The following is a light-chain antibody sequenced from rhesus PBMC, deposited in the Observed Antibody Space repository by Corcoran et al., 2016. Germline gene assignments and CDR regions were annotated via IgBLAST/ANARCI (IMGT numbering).Light chain of an antibody. Sequence: DIQMSQSPSSLSASVGDKVTITCRASQGINNALAWYQQKPGKAPKFLNYATSNLKSGVPSRFSGRRTGTDFTLTIKTLQPEDFATYYCQQGYSSPLTFGGGTKVELK. V-gene: IGKV1-33*01. CDR2: ATS. J-gene: IGKJ4*01. CDR1: QGINNA. CDR3: QQGYSSPLT.